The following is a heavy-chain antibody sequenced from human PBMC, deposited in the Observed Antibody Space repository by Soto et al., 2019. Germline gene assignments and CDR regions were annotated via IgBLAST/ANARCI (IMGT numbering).Heavy chain of an antibody. D-gene: IGHD2-15*01. V-gene: IGHV3-30*03. CDR3: ASSRKDIVVVVAATIPDAFDI. Sequence: PGGSLRLSCAASGFTFSSYVMHWVRQAPGKGLEWVAVISYDGSNKYYADSVKGRFTISRDNSKNTLYLQMNSLRAEDTAVYYCASSRKDIVVVVAATIPDAFDIWGQGTMVTVSS. J-gene: IGHJ3*02. CDR1: GFTFSSYV. CDR2: ISYDGSNK.